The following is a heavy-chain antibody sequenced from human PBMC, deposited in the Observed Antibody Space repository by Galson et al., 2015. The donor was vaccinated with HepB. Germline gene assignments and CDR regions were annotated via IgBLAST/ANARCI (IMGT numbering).Heavy chain of an antibody. CDR3: AHAPTHSSGWYEETREYYFDY. CDR1: GFSLSTSGVG. Sequence: PALVKPTQTLTLTCTFSGFSLSTSGVGVGWIRQPPGKALEWLALIYWDDDKRYSPSLKSRLTITKDTSKNQVVLTMTNMDPVDTATYYCAHAPTHSSGWYEETREYYFDYWGQGTLVTVSS. CDR2: IYWDDDK. V-gene: IGHV2-5*02. J-gene: IGHJ4*02. D-gene: IGHD6-19*01.